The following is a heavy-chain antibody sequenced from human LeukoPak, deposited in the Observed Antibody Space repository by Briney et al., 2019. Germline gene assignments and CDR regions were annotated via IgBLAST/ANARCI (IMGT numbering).Heavy chain of an antibody. V-gene: IGHV3-23*01. J-gene: IGHJ6*03. CDR3: AKNFWSDKYYYYYMDV. Sequence: GGSLRLSCAASGFPFSNYVMSWVRQAPGTGLQWVSGISGSGGTTYYADSAKGRFTISRDNSKNTLYLQMNSLRAEDTAVYYCAKNFWSDKYYYYYMDVWGKGTTVTVSS. D-gene: IGHD3-3*01. CDR2: ISGSGGTT. CDR1: GFPFSNYV.